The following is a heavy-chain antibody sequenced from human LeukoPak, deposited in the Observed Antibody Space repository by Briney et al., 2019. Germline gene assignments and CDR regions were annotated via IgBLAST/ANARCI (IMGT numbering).Heavy chain of an antibody. V-gene: IGHV1-69*05. CDR1: GGTFSSYA. CDR3: ARDRYDSSGYYKD. CDR2: IIPSFVTA. D-gene: IGHD3-22*01. Sequence: GASVKVSCKASGGTFSSYAISWVRQAPGQGLEWMGRIIPSFVTANYAQKFQGRVPVTTDESTGTAYMGLSSVRSEDTAVYYCARDRYDSSGYYKDWGQGTLVTVSS. J-gene: IGHJ4*02.